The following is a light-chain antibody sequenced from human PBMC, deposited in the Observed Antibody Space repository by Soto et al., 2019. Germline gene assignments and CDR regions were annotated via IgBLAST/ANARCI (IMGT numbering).Light chain of an antibody. CDR1: QSIRTY. J-gene: IGKJ2*01. CDR2: AAS. V-gene: IGKV1-39*01. CDR3: QQSSTPQYT. Sequence: DIQMTQSPASLSASVGDRITITCRASQSIRTYLTWYQQRPGKAPNVLIYAASSLLSGVPSRFSGSVYGTDFTLTIRNLEHEDFATYYCQQSSTPQYTFGQGIKVQIK.